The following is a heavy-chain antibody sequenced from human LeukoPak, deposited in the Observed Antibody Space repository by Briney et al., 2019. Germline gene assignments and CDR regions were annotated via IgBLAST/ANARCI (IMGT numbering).Heavy chain of an antibody. Sequence: SQTLSLTCAVSGGSINSGAYSWNWIRQPPGKGLEWIGYIYQSGSTYYNPSLKSRVTISVDMSKNQFSLRLSSVTAADTAVYYCARAPPRYEYVWGSYRRDLDAFDIWGQGTVVTVSS. CDR1: GGSINSGAYS. J-gene: IGHJ3*02. CDR2: IYQSGST. CDR3: ARAPPRYEYVWGSYRRDLDAFDI. V-gene: IGHV4-30-2*01. D-gene: IGHD3-16*02.